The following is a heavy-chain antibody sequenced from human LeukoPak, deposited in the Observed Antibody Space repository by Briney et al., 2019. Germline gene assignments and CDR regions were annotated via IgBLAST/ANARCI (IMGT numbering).Heavy chain of an antibody. J-gene: IGHJ3*02. CDR1: GYSFTSYW. V-gene: IGHV7-4-1*02. CDR3: ANYIAAAGSRAFDI. CDR2: INTNTGNP. D-gene: IGHD6-13*01. Sequence: GESLKISCKGSGYSFTSYWIGWVRQAPGQGLEWMGWINTNTGNPTYAQGFTGRFVFSLDTSVSTAYLQISSLKAEDTAVYYCANYIAAAGSRAFDIWGQGTMVTVSS.